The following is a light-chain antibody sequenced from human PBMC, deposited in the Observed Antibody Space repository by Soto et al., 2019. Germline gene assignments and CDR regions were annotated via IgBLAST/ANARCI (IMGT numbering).Light chain of an antibody. V-gene: IGLV2-14*01. J-gene: IGLJ1*01. CDR1: ISDVGGYDY. Sequence: QSLLTQPASLSGSPGQSSTISCTGTISDVGGYDYVSWYQLHPGKAPKLMVFEVNNRPSGVSYRFSGSKSGNTASLTISGLQAEDEADYFCSSYSISTAYLFGTGTKVTVL. CDR3: SSYSISTAYL. CDR2: EVN.